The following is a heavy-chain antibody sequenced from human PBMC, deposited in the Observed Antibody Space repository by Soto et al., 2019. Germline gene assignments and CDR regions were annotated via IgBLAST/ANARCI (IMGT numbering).Heavy chain of an antibody. CDR2: TYYRSRWLN. J-gene: IGHJ4*02. Sequence: KQSQTLSLTCVISGDTVSSNTAAWNWIRQSPSTGLEWLGRTYYRSRWLNDYAVSVKSRITLNPDTSKNQVSLQLNSVTPEDTAVYYCVRDVSGWALDYWGQGTLVTVSS. CDR1: GDTVSSNTAA. V-gene: IGHV6-1*01. D-gene: IGHD6-19*01. CDR3: VRDVSGWALDY.